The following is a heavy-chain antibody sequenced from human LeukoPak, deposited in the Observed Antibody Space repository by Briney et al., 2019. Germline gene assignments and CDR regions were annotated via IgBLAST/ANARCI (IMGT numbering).Heavy chain of an antibody. CDR3: ARENRLLAAAGTPHPLDI. Sequence: PSETLSLTCTVSGGSISSGGYYWSWIRQHPGKGLEWIGYIYYSGSTYYNPSLKSRVTISVDTSKNQFSLKLSSVTAADTGVYYCARENRLLAAAGTPHPLDIWGQGTMVTVSS. V-gene: IGHV4-31*03. D-gene: IGHD6-13*01. J-gene: IGHJ3*02. CDR2: IYYSGST. CDR1: GGSISSGGYY.